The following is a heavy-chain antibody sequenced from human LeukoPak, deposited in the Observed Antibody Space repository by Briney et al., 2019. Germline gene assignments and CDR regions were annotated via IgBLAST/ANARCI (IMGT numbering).Heavy chain of an antibody. CDR2: INQDGSDK. CDR1: GLTFSIHW. Sequence: GGSLRLSCAASGLTFSIHWVNWVRQAPGKGLECVANINQDGSDKYYVDSVKGRFTISRDNTKNSLYLQMNSLRAEDTAVYYCARIPAYYNYYMDVWGKGTTVTVSS. V-gene: IGHV3-7*01. CDR3: ARIPAYYNYYMDV. J-gene: IGHJ6*03.